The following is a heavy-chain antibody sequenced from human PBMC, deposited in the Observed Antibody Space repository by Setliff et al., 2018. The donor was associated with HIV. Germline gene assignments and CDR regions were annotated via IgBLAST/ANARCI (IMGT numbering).Heavy chain of an antibody. D-gene: IGHD2-2*01. Sequence: ASVKVSCKASGYTFTDYFIHWVRQAPGQGLEWMGRINPSRHNTIYAPRYQGRVTMTRDTSISTAYMELGGLRSDDTAVYFCARDGEYQVLHYYYSGMDVWGQGTTVTVSS. CDR3: ARDGEYQVLHYYYSGMDV. CDR1: GYTFTDYF. CDR2: INPSRHNT. V-gene: IGHV1-2*06. J-gene: IGHJ6*02.